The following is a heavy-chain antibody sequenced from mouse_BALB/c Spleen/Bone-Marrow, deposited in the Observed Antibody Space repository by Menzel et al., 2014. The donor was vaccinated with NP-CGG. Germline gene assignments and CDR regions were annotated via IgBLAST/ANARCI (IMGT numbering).Heavy chain of an antibody. CDR2: IYPGNSDT. Sequence: VQLQQSGTVPARPGASVKMSCKASGYTFTSYWMHWVKQRPGQGLEWIGAIYPGNSDTSYNQKFRGKAKLTAVTSTSTAYMELSSLTNEDSAVCYCTRSGRYYFDYWGQGTTLTVSS. D-gene: IGHD3-1*01. J-gene: IGHJ2*01. V-gene: IGHV1-5*01. CDR3: TRSGRYYFDY. CDR1: GYTFTSYW.